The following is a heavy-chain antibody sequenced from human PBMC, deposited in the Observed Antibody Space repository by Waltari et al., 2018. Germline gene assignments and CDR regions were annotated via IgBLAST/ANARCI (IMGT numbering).Heavy chain of an antibody. Sequence: LVESGGGLVQPGGSLRLSCAASGFTFSSYWRDSVCPVPGKGLVWVSRINGDGSSTTYAESVNGRFTISRDNAKNTLYLQMNSLRAEDTAVYYCVRRREVGATNRAFDIWGQGTMVTVSS. J-gene: IGHJ3*02. CDR2: INGDGSST. D-gene: IGHD1-26*01. CDR3: VRRREVGATNRAFDI. CDR1: GFTFSSYW. V-gene: IGHV3-74*01.